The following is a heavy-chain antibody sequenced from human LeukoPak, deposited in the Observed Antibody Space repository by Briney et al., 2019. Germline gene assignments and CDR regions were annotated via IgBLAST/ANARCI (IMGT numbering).Heavy chain of an antibody. V-gene: IGHV3-23*01. CDR3: AKAPVTTCRGAFCYPFDY. J-gene: IGHJ4*02. CDR2: ISDTGNT. D-gene: IGHD2-15*01. Sequence: GGSLRLSCAASGFTLSSYAMIWVRHAPGKGLELVSAISDTGNTYHPDSVKGRFTISRDSSKNTLFLQMNRLRPEDAAVYYCAKAPVTTCRGAFCYPFDYWGLGTLVTVSS. CDR1: GFTLSSYA.